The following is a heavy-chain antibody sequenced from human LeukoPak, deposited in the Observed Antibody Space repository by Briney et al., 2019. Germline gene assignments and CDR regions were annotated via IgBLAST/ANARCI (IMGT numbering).Heavy chain of an antibody. J-gene: IGHJ4*02. CDR1: GGSISSYY. Sequence: SETLSLTCTVSGGSISSYYWSWIRQPPGKGLEWIGYIYYSGSTNYNPSLKSRVTISVDTSKNQFSLKLTSVTAADTAVYYCARVGNCSGGSCYSSVPTFDYWGQGSLVTVSS. CDR2: IYYSGST. CDR3: ARVGNCSGGSCYSSVPTFDY. V-gene: IGHV4-59*01. D-gene: IGHD2-15*01.